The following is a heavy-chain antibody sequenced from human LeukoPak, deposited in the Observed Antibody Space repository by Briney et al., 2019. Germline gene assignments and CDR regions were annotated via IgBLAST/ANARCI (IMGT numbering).Heavy chain of an antibody. CDR1: GGSIISDSYY. D-gene: IGHD1-26*01. CDR3: ARETISGRAFDI. V-gene: IGHV4-39*07. CDR2: AYYNGET. Sequence: PSETLSLTCTVSGGSIISDSYYWAWIRQPPGKGLEWIGSAYYNGETYYNPSLKSRVTISVDTSKNQFSLKVNSVTAADTAVYYCARETISGRAFDIWGQGTMVTVSS. J-gene: IGHJ3*02.